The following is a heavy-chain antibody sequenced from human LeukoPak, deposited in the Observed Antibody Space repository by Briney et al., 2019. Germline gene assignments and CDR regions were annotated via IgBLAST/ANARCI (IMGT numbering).Heavy chain of an antibody. V-gene: IGHV1-24*01. Sequence: ASVKVSCKLSGYTVTQLSMHWVRQAPGKGLEWMGGFIPEDGETVYAQRFQGRVTMTEDTSTDTAHMELSSLRSEDTAVYYCAADYGYSFAHWGQGTLVTVSS. CDR1: GYTVTQLS. D-gene: IGHD5-18*01. CDR3: AADYGYSFAH. CDR2: FIPEDGET. J-gene: IGHJ4*02.